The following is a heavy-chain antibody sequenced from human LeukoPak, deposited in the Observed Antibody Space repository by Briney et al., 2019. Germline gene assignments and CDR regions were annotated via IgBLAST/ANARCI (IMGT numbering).Heavy chain of an antibody. V-gene: IGHV5-51*01. CDR2: IYPGDSDT. Sequence: GESLKISCKGSGYSFTSYWIGWVRQMPGKGLEWMGIIYPGDSDTRYSPSFQGQVTISADKSISTAYLQWSSLKASDTAMYYCARQSSGYNGLNWFDPWGQGTLVTVSS. D-gene: IGHD5-12*01. J-gene: IGHJ5*02. CDR1: GYSFTSYW. CDR3: ARQSSGYNGLNWFDP.